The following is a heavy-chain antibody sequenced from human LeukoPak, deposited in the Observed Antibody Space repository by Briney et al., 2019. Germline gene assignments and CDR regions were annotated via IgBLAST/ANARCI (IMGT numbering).Heavy chain of an antibody. CDR1: EYTLTELS. CDR3: ATGGLVVYRGGGDRDDAFDI. CDR2: FDPEDGET. V-gene: IGHV1-24*01. J-gene: IGHJ3*02. D-gene: IGHD2-8*02. Sequence: ASVKVSCKVSEYTLTELSMHWVRQAPGKGLEWMGGFDPEDGETIYAQKFQGRVTMTEDTSTDTAYMELSSLTSEDTAVYYCATGGLVVYRGGGDRDDAFDIWGQGTMVTVSS.